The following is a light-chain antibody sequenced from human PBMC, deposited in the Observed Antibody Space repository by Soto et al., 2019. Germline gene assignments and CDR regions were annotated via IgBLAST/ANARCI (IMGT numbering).Light chain of an antibody. CDR3: QQSYSTPPFT. CDR2: EAS. J-gene: IGKJ3*01. Sequence: DIQMTQSPSPLSASVGDRVDITCRTSQSVSSYLNWYQAKPGKAPKLLIYEASSLESGVPSRFSGSGSGTDFTLTISSLQPADSATYYCQQSYSTPPFTFGPGNRVDI. V-gene: IGKV1-39*01. CDR1: QSVSSY.